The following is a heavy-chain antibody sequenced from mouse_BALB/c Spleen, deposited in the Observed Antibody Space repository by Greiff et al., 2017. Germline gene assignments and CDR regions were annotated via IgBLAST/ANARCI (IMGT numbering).Heavy chain of an antibody. CDR3: ARFEGLGFFDY. Sequence: VQLQQSGPELVKPGASVKISCKASGYSFTGYYMHWVKQSHVKSLEWIGRINPYNGATSYNQNFKDKASLTVDKSSSTAYMELHSLTSEDSAVYYCARFEGLGFFDYWGQGTTLTVSS. J-gene: IGHJ2*01. CDR1: GYSFTGYY. CDR2: INPYNGAT. V-gene: IGHV1-31*01. D-gene: IGHD4-1*01.